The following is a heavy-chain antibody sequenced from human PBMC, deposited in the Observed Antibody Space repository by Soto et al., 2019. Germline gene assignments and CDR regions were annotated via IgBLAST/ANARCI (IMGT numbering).Heavy chain of an antibody. V-gene: IGHV3-30-3*01. Sequence: QVQLVESGGGVVQPGRSLRLSCAASGFTFSSYAMHWVRQAPGKGLEWVAVISYDGSNKYYADSVKGRFTISRDNSKNTLYLQMNGLRAEDTAMYYCARVPIRLLWFGEWYFDYWGQGTLVAVSS. D-gene: IGHD3-10*01. CDR1: GFTFSSYA. CDR2: ISYDGSNK. J-gene: IGHJ4*02. CDR3: ARVPIRLLWFGEWYFDY.